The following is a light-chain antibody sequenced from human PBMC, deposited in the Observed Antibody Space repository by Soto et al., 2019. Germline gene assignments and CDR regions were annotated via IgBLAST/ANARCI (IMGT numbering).Light chain of an antibody. Sequence: DIQMTQSPSSLSASVGDRVTITCRASQSISSYLNWYQHKPGKAPKLLIYAASSLQTGVPSRFSGSRSGTDFALTISSLQRDDFETYYCQQTDSFPRTFGQGTQVDI. J-gene: IGKJ1*01. CDR3: QQTDSFPRT. CDR2: AAS. CDR1: QSISSY. V-gene: IGKV1-39*01.